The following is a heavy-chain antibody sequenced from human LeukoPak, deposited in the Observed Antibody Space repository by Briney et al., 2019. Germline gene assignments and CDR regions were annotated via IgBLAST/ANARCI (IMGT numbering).Heavy chain of an antibody. CDR1: GGAISSYY. CDR3: ARHFRDDYAPAFEI. D-gene: IGHD4-17*01. Sequence: PSETLSLTCTVSGGAISSYYWSWIRQPPGKGLEWIGYIYYSGSTNYNPSLKSRVIISVDATKNLYFLKLSSVTAADTAVYYCARHFRDDYAPAFEIWGQGTMVTVSS. CDR2: IYYSGST. J-gene: IGHJ3*02. V-gene: IGHV4-59*08.